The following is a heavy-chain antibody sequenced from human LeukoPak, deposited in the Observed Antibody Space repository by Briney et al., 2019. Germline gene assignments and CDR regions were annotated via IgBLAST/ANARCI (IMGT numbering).Heavy chain of an antibody. J-gene: IGHJ5*02. CDR1: GFTFSSYW. D-gene: IGHD3-10*01. Sequence: GGSLRLSCAASGFTFSSYWMSWVRQAPGKGLEWVANIKQDGSEKYYVDSVKGRFTISRDNAKNSLYLQMNSLRAEDTAVYYCARDASRYGSGSYRLNWFDPWGQGTLVTVSS. CDR3: ARDASRYGSGSYRLNWFDP. CDR2: IKQDGSEK. V-gene: IGHV3-7*03.